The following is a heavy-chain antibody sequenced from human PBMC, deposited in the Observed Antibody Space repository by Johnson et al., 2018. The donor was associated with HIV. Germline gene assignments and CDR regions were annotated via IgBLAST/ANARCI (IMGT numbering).Heavy chain of an antibody. CDR2: IYSGDST. Sequence: VQLVESGGGVVQPGGSLRLSCAASGFTVSSNYMSWVRQAPGKGLEWVSVIYSGDSTYYADSVKGRFTISRDNSKNTLYLQMNSLSAEDTAVYYCAREGITMVVVVIKGAFDIWGQGTMVTVSS. D-gene: IGHD3-22*01. CDR1: GFTVSSNY. V-gene: IGHV3-66*01. J-gene: IGHJ3*02. CDR3: AREGITMVVVVIKGAFDI.